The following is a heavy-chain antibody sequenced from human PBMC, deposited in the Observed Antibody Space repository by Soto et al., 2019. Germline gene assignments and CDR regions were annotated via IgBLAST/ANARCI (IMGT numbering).Heavy chain of an antibody. Sequence: GESLKISCKGSGYSFTSYWIGWVRQMPGKGLEWMGITYPGDSDTTYSPSFQGQVTISADKSISTAYLQWSSLKASDTAMYYCARGPRLRYDILTGYYREDYYYGMDVWGQGTTVTVSS. CDR1: GYSFTSYW. CDR3: ARGPRLRYDILTGYYREDYYYGMDV. V-gene: IGHV5-51*01. CDR2: TYPGDSDT. D-gene: IGHD3-9*01. J-gene: IGHJ6*02.